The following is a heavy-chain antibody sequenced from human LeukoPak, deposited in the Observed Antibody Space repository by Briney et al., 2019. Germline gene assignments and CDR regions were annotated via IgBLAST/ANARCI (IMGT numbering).Heavy chain of an antibody. CDR2: ISGNGGSF. J-gene: IGHJ4*02. Sequence: GGSLRLSCAASGFSFSNYAMSWVRQAPGKGLEWVSAISGNGGSFYYADSMKGRFTISRDNSKSELYLQVNSLTAEDTAVYYCAKRDAYDSSGFSPLFDHWGQGTLVTVSS. V-gene: IGHV3-23*01. CDR1: GFSFSNYA. CDR3: AKRDAYDSSGFSPLFDH. D-gene: IGHD3-22*01.